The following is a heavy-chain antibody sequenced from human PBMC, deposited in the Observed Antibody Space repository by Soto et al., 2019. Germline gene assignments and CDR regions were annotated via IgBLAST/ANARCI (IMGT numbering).Heavy chain of an antibody. CDR2: IYFNGNT. CDR3: ARQGSY. J-gene: IGHJ4*02. Sequence: QLQLQESGPGLVKPSETLSLTCTVSGVSISDTSYYWGWIRQPPGKGLDWIGTIYFNGNTFYNPSLKSRLTISGDTSSNQFSLRLTSVTAADTAVYYCARQGSYWGQGTLVAVSS. CDR1: GVSISDTSYY. V-gene: IGHV4-39*01.